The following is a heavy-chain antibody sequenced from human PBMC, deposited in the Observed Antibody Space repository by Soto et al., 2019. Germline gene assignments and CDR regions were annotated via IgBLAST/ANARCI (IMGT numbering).Heavy chain of an antibody. Sequence: SETLSLTCTVSGGSISTYYWSWIRQPPGKGLEWIGDIYYSGSTNYNPSLKSRVTISVDTSKNQFSLKLSSVTAADTAVYYCARRYGLSAFDIWGQGTMVT. J-gene: IGHJ3*02. CDR1: GGSISTYY. V-gene: IGHV4-59*08. CDR3: ARRYGLSAFDI. D-gene: IGHD3-10*01. CDR2: IYYSGST.